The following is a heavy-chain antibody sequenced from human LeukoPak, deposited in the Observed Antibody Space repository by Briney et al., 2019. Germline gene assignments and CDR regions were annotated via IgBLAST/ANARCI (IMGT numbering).Heavy chain of an antibody. D-gene: IGHD6-13*01. CDR2: ISAYNGNT. V-gene: IGHV1-18*01. J-gene: IGHJ4*02. CDR3: ARGHTLFIAAAGTPSDY. Sequence: GASVKVSCKASGYTFTSYGISWVRQAPGQGLEWMGWISAYNGNTNYAQKLQGRVTMTTDTSTSTAYMELRSLRSDDTAVYYCARGHTLFIAAAGTPSDYWGQGTLVTVSS. CDR1: GYTFTSYG.